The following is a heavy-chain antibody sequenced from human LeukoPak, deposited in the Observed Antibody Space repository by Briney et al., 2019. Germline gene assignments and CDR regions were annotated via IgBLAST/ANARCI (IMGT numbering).Heavy chain of an antibody. CDR3: ARDSAMVTSDY. CDR2: IYYSGST. V-gene: IGHV4-31*03. Sequence: SETLSLTCTVSGGSISSGGYYWSWIRQHPGKGLEWIGYIYYSGSTYCNPSLKSRVTISVDTSKNQFSLKLSSVTAADTAVYYCARDSAMVTSDYWGQGTLVTVSS. D-gene: IGHD5-18*01. CDR1: GGSISSGGYY. J-gene: IGHJ4*02.